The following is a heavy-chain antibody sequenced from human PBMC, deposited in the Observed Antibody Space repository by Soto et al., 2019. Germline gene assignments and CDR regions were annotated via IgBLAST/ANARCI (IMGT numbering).Heavy chain of an antibody. CDR3: ARAYGSSWYYFDY. CDR2: MNPNSGNT. CDR1: GYTFTSYD. D-gene: IGHD6-13*01. J-gene: IGHJ4*02. V-gene: IGHV1-8*01. Sequence: PSVKVSCKASGYTFTSYDINWVRQATGQGLEWMGWMNPNSGNTGYAQKFQGRVTMTRNTSISTAYMELSSLRSEDTAVYYCARAYGSSWYYFDYWGQGTLVTVSS.